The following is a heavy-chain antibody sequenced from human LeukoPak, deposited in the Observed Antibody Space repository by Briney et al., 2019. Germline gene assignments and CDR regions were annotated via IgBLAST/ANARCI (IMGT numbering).Heavy chain of an antibody. J-gene: IGHJ4*02. CDR2: ISSSSTYI. CDR1: GFTFSSYS. V-gene: IGHV3-21*01. CDR3: ARDPGSTGNY. Sequence: PGGSLRLSCAASGFTFSSYSMNWVRQAPGKGLEWVSSISSSSTYISYADSVKGRFTISRDNAKNSLYLQLSSLRAGDTAVYYCARDPGSTGNYWGQGTLVTVSS. D-gene: IGHD1-14*01.